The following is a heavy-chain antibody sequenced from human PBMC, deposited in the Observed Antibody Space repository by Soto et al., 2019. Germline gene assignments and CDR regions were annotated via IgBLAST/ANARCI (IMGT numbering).Heavy chain of an antibody. V-gene: IGHV3-7*01. CDR1: GFTFSNYG. Sequence: GGSLRLSCAASGFTFSNYGMHWVRQAPGKGLEWVANIKQDGSEKYYVDSVKGRFTISRDNAKNSLYLQMNSLRAEDTAVYYCATDYSKYYYYYGMDVWGQGATVTVSS. J-gene: IGHJ6*02. CDR2: IKQDGSEK. D-gene: IGHD4-4*01. CDR3: ATDYSKYYYYYGMDV.